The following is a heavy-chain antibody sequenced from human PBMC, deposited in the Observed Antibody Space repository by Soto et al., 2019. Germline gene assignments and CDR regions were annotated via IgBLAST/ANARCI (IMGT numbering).Heavy chain of an antibody. Sequence: SETLSLTCTVSGGSISSGDYYWSWIRQPPGKGLEWIGYIYYSGSTYYNPSLKSRVTISVDTSKNQFSLKLSSVTAADTAVYYCARDPRITIFGVVIRDGMDVWGRGTTVTVSS. J-gene: IGHJ6*02. CDR2: IYYSGST. D-gene: IGHD3-3*01. V-gene: IGHV4-30-4*01. CDR1: GGSISSGDYY. CDR3: ARDPRITIFGVVIRDGMDV.